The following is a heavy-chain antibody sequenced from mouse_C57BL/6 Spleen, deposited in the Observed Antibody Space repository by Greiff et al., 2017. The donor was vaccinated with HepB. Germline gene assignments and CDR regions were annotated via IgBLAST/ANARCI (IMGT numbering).Heavy chain of an antibody. CDR1: GYTFTDYY. CDR2: INPYNGGT. D-gene: IGHD1-1*01. J-gene: IGHJ4*01. V-gene: IGHV1-19*01. Sequence: EVQLQQSGPVLVKPGASVKMSCKASGYTFTDYYMNWVKQSHRKSLEWIGVINPYNGGTSYNQKFKGKATLTVDKSSSTAYMELNSLTSEDSAVYYCARYYYGSSYGAMDYWGQGTSVTVSS. CDR3: ARYYYGSSYGAMDY.